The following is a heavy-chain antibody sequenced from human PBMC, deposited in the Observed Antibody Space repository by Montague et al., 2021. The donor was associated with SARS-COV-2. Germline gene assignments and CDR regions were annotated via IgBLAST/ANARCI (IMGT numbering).Heavy chain of an antibody. D-gene: IGHD2-2*01. CDR3: AKGRATSCSDY. Sequence: SLRLSCAASGFTVSTAVVSWVRQAPGKGLEWVSTINGGGGSTYYXXSMRGRFTISRDNSENTLYLQMNSQRAEDTAIYYCAKGRATSCSDYWGQGTLVTVSS. V-gene: IGHV3-23*01. CDR2: INGGGGST. J-gene: IGHJ4*02. CDR1: GFTVSTAV.